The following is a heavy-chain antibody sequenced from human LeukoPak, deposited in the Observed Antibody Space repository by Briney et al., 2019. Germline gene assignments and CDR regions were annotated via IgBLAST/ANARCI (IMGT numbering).Heavy chain of an antibody. V-gene: IGHV4-39*07. CDR3: AREGTSIAAAGTPNWFDP. CDR2: IYYSGST. Sequence: SETLSLTCTVSGGSISRSSYYWGWIRQPPGKGLEWIGSIYYSGSTYYNPSLKSRVTISVDTSKNQFSLKLSSVTAADTAVYYCAREGTSIAAAGTPNWFDPWGQGTLVTVSS. CDR1: GGSISRSSYY. J-gene: IGHJ5*02. D-gene: IGHD6-13*01.